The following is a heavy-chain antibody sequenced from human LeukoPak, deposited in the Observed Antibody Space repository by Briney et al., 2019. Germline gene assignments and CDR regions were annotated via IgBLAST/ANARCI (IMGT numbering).Heavy chain of an antibody. V-gene: IGHV3-7*03. Sequence: GGSLRLSCAASGFTFSSYWMSWVRQAPGKGLEWVANIKQDGSEKYYVDSVKGRFTISRDNAKNSLYLQMNSLRAEDTAVYYCASLGSRSGSYYPYYYYYYMDVWGKGTTVTISS. D-gene: IGHD3-10*01. J-gene: IGHJ6*03. CDR1: GFTFSSYW. CDR3: ASLGSRSGSYYPYYYYYYMDV. CDR2: IKQDGSEK.